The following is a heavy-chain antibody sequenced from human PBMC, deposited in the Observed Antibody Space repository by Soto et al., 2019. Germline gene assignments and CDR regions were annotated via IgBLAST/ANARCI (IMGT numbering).Heavy chain of an antibody. Sequence: SETLSLTCTVSGGSISSYYWSWIRQPPGKGLEWIGYIYYSGSTNYNPSLKSRVTISVDTSKNQFSLKLSSVTAADTAVYYCACTNWKDGEPWFDPWGQGTLVTVSS. V-gene: IGHV4-59*01. CDR3: ACTNWKDGEPWFDP. CDR2: IYYSGST. D-gene: IGHD1-1*01. J-gene: IGHJ5*02. CDR1: GGSISSYY.